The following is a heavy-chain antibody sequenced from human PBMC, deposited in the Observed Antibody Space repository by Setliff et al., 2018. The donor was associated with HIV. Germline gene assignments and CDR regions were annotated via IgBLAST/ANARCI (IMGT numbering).Heavy chain of an antibody. Sequence: SETLSLTCTVSGGSISSSSYYWGWIRQPPGKGLEWIGSIYYSGSTYYNPSLKSRVTISVDTSKNQFSLKLSSVTAADTAVYYCARGLYSSGWYGLYYYGMDVWGQGTTVTVSS. CDR3: ARGLYSSGWYGLYYYGMDV. J-gene: IGHJ6*02. CDR1: GGSISSSSYY. V-gene: IGHV4-39*07. D-gene: IGHD6-19*01. CDR2: IYYSGST.